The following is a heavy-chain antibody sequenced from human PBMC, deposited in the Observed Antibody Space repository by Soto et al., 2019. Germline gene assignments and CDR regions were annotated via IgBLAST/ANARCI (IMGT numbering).Heavy chain of an antibody. Sequence: GGSLRLSCTTSGFKFYDYGMGWFRQAPGKGLEWVGFIRSKIHGGTTEYAASMKGRFTVSRDDSTGIAYLQMNGLRIDDTAVFYCTRGRHSSNWSGYYFDSWGQGTLVTVSS. V-gene: IGHV3-49*03. J-gene: IGHJ4*02. CDR1: GFKFYDYG. CDR3: TRGRHSSNWSGYYFDS. CDR2: IRSKIHGGTT. D-gene: IGHD6-13*01.